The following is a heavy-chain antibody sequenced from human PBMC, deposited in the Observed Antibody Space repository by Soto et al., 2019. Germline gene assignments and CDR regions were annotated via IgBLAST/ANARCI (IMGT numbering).Heavy chain of an antibody. J-gene: IGHJ1*01. CDR1: GFMFSAYT. CDR2: ISDDSSYI. D-gene: IGHD3-16*01. V-gene: IGHV3-21*06. CDR3: ATPYYFNH. Sequence: GGSLRFSCAASGFMFSAYTMNWVRQAPGKGLEWLSSISDDSSYIDYADSLRGRCTVSRDNARNSLYLQIDSLGVEDTAVYYCATPYYFNHWGPGTLVTVSS.